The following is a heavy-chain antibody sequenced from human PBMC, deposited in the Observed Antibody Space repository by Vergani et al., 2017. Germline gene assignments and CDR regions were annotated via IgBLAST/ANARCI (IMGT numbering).Heavy chain of an antibody. Sequence: QVQLVQSGSELKKPGASVKASCKASGYTFTSYAMNWVRQAPGQGLEWMGWINTNTGNPTYAQGFTGRFVFSLDTSVSTAYLQISSLKAEDTAVYYCARDVDLSSGWSISFYYYYGMDVWGQGTTVTVSS. CDR1: GYTFTSYA. CDR3: ARDVDLSSGWSISFYYYYGMDV. D-gene: IGHD6-19*01. V-gene: IGHV7-4-1*02. CDR2: INTNTGNP. J-gene: IGHJ6*02.